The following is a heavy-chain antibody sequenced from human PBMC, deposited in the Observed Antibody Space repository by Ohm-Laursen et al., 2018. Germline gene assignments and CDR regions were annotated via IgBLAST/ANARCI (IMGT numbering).Heavy chain of an antibody. V-gene: IGHV3-48*03. CDR2: ITGSGTTI. CDR1: GFIFSNYE. J-gene: IGHJ4*02. Sequence: SLRLSCAASGFIFSNYEMNWVRQAPGKGLEWVSYITGSGTTIHYADSVRGRFTISRDNAKNSLYLQMNSLRAEDTAVYYCAKDDTVTTGYFDYWGQGTLVTVSS. D-gene: IGHD4-17*01. CDR3: AKDDTVTTGYFDY.